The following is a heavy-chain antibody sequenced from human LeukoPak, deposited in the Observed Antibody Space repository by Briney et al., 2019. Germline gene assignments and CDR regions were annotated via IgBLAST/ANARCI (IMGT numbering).Heavy chain of an antibody. V-gene: IGHV4-61*02. Sequence: SETLSLTCTVSGGSISSGSYYWSWIRQPAGKGLEWIGRIYTSGSTNYNPSLKSRVTISVDTSKNQFSLKLSSVTAADTAVYYCARYYYDSSPNWGQGTLVTVSS. CDR2: IYTSGST. CDR3: ARYYYDSSPN. J-gene: IGHJ4*02. CDR1: GGSISSGSYY. D-gene: IGHD3-22*01.